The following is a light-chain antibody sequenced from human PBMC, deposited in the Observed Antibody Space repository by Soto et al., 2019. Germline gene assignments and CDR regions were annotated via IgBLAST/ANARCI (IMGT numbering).Light chain of an antibody. J-gene: IGLJ7*01. CDR1: LSDVGNYNL. CDR2: EVT. Sequence: QSALTQPASVSGARGQSITISCTGTLSDVGNYNLVSWYQQYPGKAPKLLIYEVTKRPSGVSNRFSGSKSGNTASLTNSGLQAEDEADDYCCSYAGSRHAVFGGGTQLTVL. CDR3: CSYAGSRHAV. V-gene: IGLV2-23*02.